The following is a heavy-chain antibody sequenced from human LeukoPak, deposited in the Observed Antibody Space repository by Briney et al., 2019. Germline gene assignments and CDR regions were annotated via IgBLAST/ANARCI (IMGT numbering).Heavy chain of an antibody. V-gene: IGHV4-59*08. D-gene: IGHD3-10*02. CDR2: ISHSGST. CDR3: AGLGSDYYFDF. Sequence: SETLSLTCTVSGGSIFTYYWSWIRQPPGRGLEWIGYISHSGSTNCNPSLRSRVTISVDTSKEQFSLKLSSVSAADTAVYYCAGLGSDYYFDFWGQGTLATVSS. CDR1: GGSIFTYY. J-gene: IGHJ4*02.